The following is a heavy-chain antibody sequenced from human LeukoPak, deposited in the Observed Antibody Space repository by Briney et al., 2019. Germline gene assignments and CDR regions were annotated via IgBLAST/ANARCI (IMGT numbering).Heavy chain of an antibody. CDR3: AKGHSSSWRDFVDY. CDR1: GFAFSSYT. V-gene: IGHV3-21*01. CDR2: ISSSSRYI. D-gene: IGHD6-13*01. Sequence: GGSLRLSCAASGFAFSSYTINWVRQAPGKGLDWVSSISSSSRYIYYADSVKGRFTISRDNAKNSLYLQMNSLRAEDTAVYYCAKGHSSSWRDFVDYWGQGTLVTVSS. J-gene: IGHJ4*02.